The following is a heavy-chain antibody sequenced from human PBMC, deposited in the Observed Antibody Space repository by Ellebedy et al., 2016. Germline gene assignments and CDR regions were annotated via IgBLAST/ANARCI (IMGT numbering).Heavy chain of an antibody. CDR2: ISPLKGNT. Sequence: ASVKVSCKTSNYSFTYYGISWVRQAPGQGLEWMAWISPLKGNTNYAQKLQGRVTVTTDTSTSTAYMELRSLRSDDTAVYYCARDQMYYDAWYGGDGYNHYGMDVWGQGTAVTVSS. D-gene: IGHD2-21*02. J-gene: IGHJ6*02. CDR1: NYSFTYYG. CDR3: ARDQMYYDAWYGGDGYNHYGMDV. V-gene: IGHV1-18*04.